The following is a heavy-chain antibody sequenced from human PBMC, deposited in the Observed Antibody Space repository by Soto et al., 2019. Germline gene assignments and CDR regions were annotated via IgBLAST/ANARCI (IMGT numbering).Heavy chain of an antibody. CDR3: ASRGVMHSNFDY. V-gene: IGHV3-30*04. Sequence: GGSLRLSCAASGFTFSSYAMHWVRQAPGKGLEWVAVISYDGSNKYYADSVKGRFTISRDNSKNTLYLQMNSLRAEDTAVYYCASRGVMHSNFDYWGQGTLVTVSS. CDR2: ISYDGSNK. D-gene: IGHD4-4*01. CDR1: GFTFSSYA. J-gene: IGHJ4*02.